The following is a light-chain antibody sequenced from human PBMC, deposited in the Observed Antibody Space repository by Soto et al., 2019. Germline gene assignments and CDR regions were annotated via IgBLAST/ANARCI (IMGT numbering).Light chain of an antibody. CDR2: KAS. J-gene: IGKJ2*01. CDR3: LQSSSDLST. Sequence: DIQMTQSPATLAASVGDRVTITCRASQSINNWLAWYQHKPGKAPRLLIYKASSLENAVPSRFSGGVSGTEFTLTISSLQPDDFANYYCLQSSSDLSTFGQGTKLEIK. CDR1: QSINNW. V-gene: IGKV1-5*03.